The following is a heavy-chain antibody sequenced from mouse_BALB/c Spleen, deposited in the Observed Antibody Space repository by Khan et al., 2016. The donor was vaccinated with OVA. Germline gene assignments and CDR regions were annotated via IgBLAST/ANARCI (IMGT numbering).Heavy chain of an antibody. D-gene: IGHD1-1*01. CDR1: GYSITRNYA. CDR2: ISYSDTT. J-gene: IGHJ4*01. Sequence: VQLKESGPGLVKPSQSLSLTCTVNGYSITRNYAWNWIRQFPGNKLEWMGYISYSDTTSYNPSLKSRLSIHRDTSKNQFFLQLHSVTTEDSATYYCARGNYYGYAMDYWGQGTSVTVSS. V-gene: IGHV3-2*02. CDR3: ARGNYYGYAMDY.